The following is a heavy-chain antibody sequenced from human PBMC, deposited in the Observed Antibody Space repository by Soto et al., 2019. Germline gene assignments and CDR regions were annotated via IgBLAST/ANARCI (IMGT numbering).Heavy chain of an antibody. CDR3: AAFRDGYNRKYNWFDP. D-gene: IGHD5-12*01. CDR2: IIPIFGTA. J-gene: IGHJ5*02. CDR1: GGTFSSYA. Sequence: GASVKVSCKASGGTFSSYAISWVRQAPGQGLEWMGGIIPIFGTANYAQKFQGRVTITADESTSTAYMELSSLRSEDTAVYYCAAFRDGYNRKYNWFDPWGQGTLVTVSS. V-gene: IGHV1-69*13.